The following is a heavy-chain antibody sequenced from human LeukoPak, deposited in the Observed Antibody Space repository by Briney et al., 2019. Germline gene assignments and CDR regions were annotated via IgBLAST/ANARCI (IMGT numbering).Heavy chain of an antibody. V-gene: IGHV3-48*01. CDR1: GFTFSSCG. D-gene: IGHD7-27*01. Sequence: PGGSLRLSCAASGFTFSSCGMNWVRQAPGKGLEWVSYISSSSSTIYYADSVKGRFTISRDNAKNSLYLQMNSLRGEDTAVYFCARDLNWGYHNYWGQGTLVTVSS. J-gene: IGHJ4*02. CDR3: ARDLNWGYHNY. CDR2: ISSSSSTI.